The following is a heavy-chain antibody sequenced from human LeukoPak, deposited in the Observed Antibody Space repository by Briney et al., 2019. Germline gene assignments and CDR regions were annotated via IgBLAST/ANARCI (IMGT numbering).Heavy chain of an antibody. CDR2: ISAYNGNT. V-gene: IGHV1-18*04. D-gene: IGHD6-19*01. CDR3: ARTIAVAGTNWFVP. J-gene: IGHJ5*02. Sequence: ASVKVSCKASGYTFTSYGISWVRQAPGQGLEWMGWISAYNGNTNYAQKLQGRVTMTTDTSTSTAYMELRSLRSDDTAVYYCARTIAVAGTNWFVPWGQGTLVTVSS. CDR1: GYTFTSYG.